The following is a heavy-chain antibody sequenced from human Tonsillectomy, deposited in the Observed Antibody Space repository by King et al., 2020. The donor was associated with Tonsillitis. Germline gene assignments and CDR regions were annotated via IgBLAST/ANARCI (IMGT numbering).Heavy chain of an antibody. CDR2: INPNSEGT. Sequence: VQLVESGDEVKKPGASVKVSCKASGYTFTGYYMHGVRQAPGQGLAWRGWINPNSEGTNYAQKFQGRDTMTRDTPISTVYMELSRLRFDDPAVYYCVSGWSTFDIWGQGTMVTVSS. J-gene: IGHJ3*02. V-gene: IGHV1-2*02. D-gene: IGHD3-3*01. CDR1: GYTFTGYY. CDR3: VSGWSTFDI.